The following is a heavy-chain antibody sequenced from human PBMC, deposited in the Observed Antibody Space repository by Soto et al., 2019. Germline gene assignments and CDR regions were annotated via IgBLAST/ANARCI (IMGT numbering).Heavy chain of an antibody. Sequence: HVQLVESGGGVVQPGRSLRLSCAASGFTFSSYGMHWVRQAPGKGLEWVAVISYDGSNKYYADSVKGRFTISRDNSKNTLYLQMNSLRAEDTAVYYCANLRTSWGQGTLVTVSS. CDR3: ANLRTS. CDR1: GFTFSSYG. J-gene: IGHJ4*02. CDR2: ISYDGSNK. V-gene: IGHV3-30*18.